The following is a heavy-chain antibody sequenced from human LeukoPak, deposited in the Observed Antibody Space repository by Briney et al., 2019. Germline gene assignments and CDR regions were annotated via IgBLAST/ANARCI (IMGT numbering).Heavy chain of an antibody. CDR1: GFTFSSYA. CDR2: ISYDGSNK. D-gene: IGHD6-19*01. V-gene: IGHV3-30*04. CDR3: ARRVAVAEAFDI. Sequence: GGSLRLSCAASGFTFSSYAMHWVRQAPGKGLEWVAVISYDGSNKYYADPVKGRFTISRDNAKNSLYLQMNSLRAEDTAVYYCARRVAVAEAFDIWGQGTMVTVSS. J-gene: IGHJ3*02.